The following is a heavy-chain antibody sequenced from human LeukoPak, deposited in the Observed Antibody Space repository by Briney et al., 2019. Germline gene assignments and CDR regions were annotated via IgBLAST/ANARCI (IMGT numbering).Heavy chain of an antibody. Sequence: ASVKVSCKASGYTFTSYNMHWVRQARGQGLEGMGIIDPSGGSTNYAQKFQGRVTITRDMSTNTVYMELSTLRSEATAVYYCAILSGSYFDYWGQGTLVTVSS. J-gene: IGHJ4*02. CDR1: GYTFTSYN. D-gene: IGHD1-26*01. V-gene: IGHV1-46*01. CDR2: IDPSGGST. CDR3: AILSGSYFDY.